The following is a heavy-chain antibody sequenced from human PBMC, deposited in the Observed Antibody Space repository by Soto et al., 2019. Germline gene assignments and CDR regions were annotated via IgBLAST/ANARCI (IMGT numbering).Heavy chain of an antibody. J-gene: IGHJ6*02. Sequence: PSETLSLTCTVSGGSISSYYWSWIRQPPGKGLEWIGYIYYSGSTNYNPSLKSRVTISVDTSKNQFSLKLSSVTAADTAVYYCARVRAYRPYYYGMDVWGQGTTVTVSS. D-gene: IGHD1-26*01. CDR3: ARVRAYRPYYYGMDV. CDR1: GGSISSYY. V-gene: IGHV4-59*01. CDR2: IYYSGST.